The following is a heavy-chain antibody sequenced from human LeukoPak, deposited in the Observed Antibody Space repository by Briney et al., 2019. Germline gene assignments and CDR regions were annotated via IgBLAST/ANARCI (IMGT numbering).Heavy chain of an antibody. CDR1: GGSISSSSYY. CDR3: ARRRHSSSSPHYYYYYMDV. J-gene: IGHJ6*03. CDR2: IYYSGST. Sequence: SETLSLTCTVSGGSISSSSYYWGWIRQPPGKGLEWIGSIYYSGSTYYNPSLKSRVTISVDTSKNQFSLKLSSVTAADTAAYYCARRRHSSSSPHYYYYYMDVWGKGTTDTVSS. D-gene: IGHD6-13*01. V-gene: IGHV4-39*01.